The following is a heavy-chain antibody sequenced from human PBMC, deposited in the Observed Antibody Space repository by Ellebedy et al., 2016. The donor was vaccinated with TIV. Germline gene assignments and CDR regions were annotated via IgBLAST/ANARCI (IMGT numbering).Heavy chain of an antibody. CDR1: DDSISSYY. CDR2: IYDTGTT. CDR3: ARHIVVPTPGFEY. J-gene: IGHJ4*02. Sequence: SETLSLTCSVSDDSISSYYWSWIRQPPGKGLEWIGYIYDTGTTAYKPSRRSPVSISTDTSKNYFSLKLRSVTAADPAVSSRARHIVVPTPGFEYWGQGILVSVSS. D-gene: IGHD1-26*01. V-gene: IGHV4-59*08.